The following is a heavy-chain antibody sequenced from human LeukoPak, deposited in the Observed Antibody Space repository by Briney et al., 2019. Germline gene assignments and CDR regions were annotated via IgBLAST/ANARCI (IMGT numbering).Heavy chain of an antibody. Sequence: GGTLRLSCAASGFTVSSNYMSWVRQAPGKGLEWVSVIYSGGSTYYADSVKGRFTISRDNSKNTLYLQMNSLRAEDTAVYYSARDLRQLFDYRGQGTLVTVSS. CDR1: GFTVSSNY. D-gene: IGHD6-13*01. CDR2: IYSGGST. CDR3: ARDLRQLFDY. J-gene: IGHJ4*02. V-gene: IGHV3-66*02.